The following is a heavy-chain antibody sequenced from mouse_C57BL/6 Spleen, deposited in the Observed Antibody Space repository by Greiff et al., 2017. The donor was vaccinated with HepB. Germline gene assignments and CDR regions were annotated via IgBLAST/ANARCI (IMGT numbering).Heavy chain of an antibody. CDR2: ISDGGSYT. D-gene: IGHD2-4*01. J-gene: IGHJ2*01. Sequence: DVKLVESGGGLVKPGGSLKLSCAASGFTFSSYAMSWVRQTPEKRLEWVATISDGGSYTYYPDNVKGRFTISRDNAKNNLYLQMSHLKSEDTAMYYCARDRWITRKYYFDYWGQGTTVTVSS. CDR3: ARDRWITRKYYFDY. V-gene: IGHV5-4*01. CDR1: GFTFSSYA.